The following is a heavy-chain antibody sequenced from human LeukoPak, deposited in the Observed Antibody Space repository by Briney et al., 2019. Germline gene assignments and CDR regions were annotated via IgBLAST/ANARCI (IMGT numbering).Heavy chain of an antibody. Sequence: SETLSLTCTVSGGSISSYYWSWIRQPPGKGLEWIGYIYYSGGTNYNPSLKSRVTISVDTSKNQFSLKLSSVTAADTAVYYCARTGYDSSGYYNDYWGQGTLVTVSP. CDR2: IYYSGGT. J-gene: IGHJ4*02. CDR3: ARTGYDSSGYYNDY. CDR1: GGSISSYY. D-gene: IGHD3-22*01. V-gene: IGHV4-59*01.